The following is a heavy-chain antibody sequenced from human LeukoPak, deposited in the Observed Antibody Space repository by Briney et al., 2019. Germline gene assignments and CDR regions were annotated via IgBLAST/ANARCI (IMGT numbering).Heavy chain of an antibody. CDR2: IKSKTDGGTT. CDR1: GFTFSSYA. D-gene: IGHD3-10*01. Sequence: GGSLRLSCAASGFTFSSYAMSWVRQAPGKGLEWVGRIKSKTDGGTTDYAAPVKGRFTISRDDSKNTVYLQINSLKTEDTAVYYCNRYYYGSGSYGELDYWGQGTLVTVSS. V-gene: IGHV3-15*01. CDR3: NRYYYGSGSYGELDY. J-gene: IGHJ4*02.